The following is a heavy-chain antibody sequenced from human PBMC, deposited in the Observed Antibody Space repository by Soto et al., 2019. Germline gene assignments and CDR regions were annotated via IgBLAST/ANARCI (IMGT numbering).Heavy chain of an antibody. J-gene: IGHJ5*02. CDR1: GGTFSSYT. V-gene: IGHV1-69*02. D-gene: IGHD2-8*01. CDR2: IIPILGIA. Sequence: GASVKVSCKASGGTFSSYTISWVRQAPGQGLEWMGRIIPILGIANYAQKFQGRVTITADKSTSTAYMELSSLRSEDTAVYYCARGLSNHANNWFDPWGQGTLVTVSS. CDR3: ARGLSNHANNWFDP.